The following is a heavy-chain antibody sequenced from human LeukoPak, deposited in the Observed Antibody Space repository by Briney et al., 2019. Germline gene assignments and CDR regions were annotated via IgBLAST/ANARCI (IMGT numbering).Heavy chain of an antibody. CDR1: GGSISSYY. V-gene: IGHV4-59*01. Sequence: SETLSLTCTVSGGSISSYYWSWIRQPPGKGLEWIGYIYYSGSTNYNPSLRGRVTISVDTSKNQFSLKLSSVTAADTAVYYCARETRGYYDSSGYYHYVDYWGQGTLVTVSS. CDR2: IYYSGST. J-gene: IGHJ4*02. D-gene: IGHD3-22*01. CDR3: ARETRGYYDSSGYYHYVDY.